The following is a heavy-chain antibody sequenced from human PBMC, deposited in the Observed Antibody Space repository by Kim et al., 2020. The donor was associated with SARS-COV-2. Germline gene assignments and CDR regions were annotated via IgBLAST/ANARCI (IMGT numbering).Heavy chain of an antibody. V-gene: IGHV3-21*01. Sequence: GGSLRLSCAASGFPFSTYGMNWVRQAPGKGLEWVSSISSSSSDIHYSDSVKGRFTISRDNAKNSLYLQMNSLRAEDTAVYYCARDMGSYYGSGSIDYWGQGTLVTVSS. D-gene: IGHD3-10*01. CDR3: ARDMGSYYGSGSIDY. J-gene: IGHJ4*02. CDR1: GFPFSTYG. CDR2: ISSSSSDI.